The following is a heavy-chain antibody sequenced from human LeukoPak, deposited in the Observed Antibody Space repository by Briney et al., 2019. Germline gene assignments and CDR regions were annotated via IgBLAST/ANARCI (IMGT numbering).Heavy chain of an antibody. Sequence: ASVKVSCKASGYTFTGYYMHWARQAPGQGLEWMGWINPNSGGTNYAQKFQGRVTMTRDTSISTAYMELSRLRSDDTAVYYCARAGGIAAAVPSDYWGQGTLVTVSS. D-gene: IGHD6-13*01. CDR1: GYTFTGYY. CDR3: ARAGGIAAAVPSDY. J-gene: IGHJ4*02. CDR2: INPNSGGT. V-gene: IGHV1-2*02.